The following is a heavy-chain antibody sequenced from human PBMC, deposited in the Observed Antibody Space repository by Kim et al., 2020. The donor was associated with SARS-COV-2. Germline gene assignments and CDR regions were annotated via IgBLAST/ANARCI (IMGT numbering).Heavy chain of an antibody. CDR3: VRSYYYYSSDSPAFDL. V-gene: IGHV3-30*04. Sequence: GGSLRLSCAASEFTFITYAMHWVRQAPGKGLEWVAVISYDGDSKYYADSVRGRFTISRDNGNNTLYLQMNSLRVEDTAIYYCVRSYYYYSSDSPAFDLWGQGTKVTVSS. J-gene: IGHJ3*01. CDR1: EFTFITYA. D-gene: IGHD3-22*01. CDR2: ISYDGDSK.